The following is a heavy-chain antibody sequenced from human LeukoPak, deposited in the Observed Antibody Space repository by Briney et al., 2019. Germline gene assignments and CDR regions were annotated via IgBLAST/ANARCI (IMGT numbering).Heavy chain of an antibody. CDR3: ARGGTTVTPGLLWFDP. D-gene: IGHD4-17*01. CDR1: GGSFSGYY. V-gene: IGHV4-34*01. J-gene: IGHJ5*02. Sequence: SETLSLTCAVYGGSFSGYYWSWIRQPPGKGLEWIGEIIHSGSTNYNPSLKSRVTISVDTSKNQFSLKLSSVTAADTAVYYCARGGTTVTPGLLWFDPWGQGTLVTVSS. CDR2: IIHSGST.